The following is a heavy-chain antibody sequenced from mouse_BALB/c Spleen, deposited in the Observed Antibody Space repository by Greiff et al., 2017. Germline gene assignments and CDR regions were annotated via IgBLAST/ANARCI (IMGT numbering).Heavy chain of an antibody. V-gene: IGHV5-9*03. CDR3: ARYNYGNYVWFAY. CDR2: ISSGGGNT. J-gene: IGHJ3*01. CDR1: GFTFSSYT. Sequence: EVQLVESGGGLVKPGGSLKLSCAASGFTFSSYTMSWVRQTPEKRLEWVATISSGGGNTYYPDSVKGRFTISRDNAKNNLYLQMSSLRSEDTALYYCARYNYGNYVWFAYWGQGTLVTVSA. D-gene: IGHD2-1*01.